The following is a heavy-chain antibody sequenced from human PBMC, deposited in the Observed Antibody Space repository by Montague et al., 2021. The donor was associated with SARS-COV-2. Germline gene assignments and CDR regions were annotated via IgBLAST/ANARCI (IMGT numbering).Heavy chain of an antibody. Sequence: SLRLSCAASGFTFSSYAMNWVRQAPGKGLEWVSVIYSGGSSTYYADSVKGRFTISRDNSKNTLYLQMNSLRAEDTAVYYCAKDVAIKHGFWSGYRYDAFDIWGQGTMVTVSS. V-gene: IGHV3-23*03. CDR2: IYSGGSST. CDR1: GFTFSSYA. J-gene: IGHJ3*02. CDR3: AKDVAIKHGFWSGYRYDAFDI. D-gene: IGHD3-3*01.